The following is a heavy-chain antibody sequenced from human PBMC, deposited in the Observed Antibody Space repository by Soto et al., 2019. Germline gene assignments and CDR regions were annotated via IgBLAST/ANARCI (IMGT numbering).Heavy chain of an antibody. CDR1: GFSFSTYS. CDR3: ARDRNWAFDH. J-gene: IGHJ4*02. V-gene: IGHV3-48*02. Sequence: EVQLVESGGGVVQPGGSLRLSCAASGFSFSTYSMNWVRQAPGKGLEWLSYVSSTFDIYYADSVKGRFTISRDNARNSLYLQMNSLSDEDTDLYYCARDRNWAFDHWGQGILVSVSS. D-gene: IGHD7-27*01. CDR2: VSSTFDI.